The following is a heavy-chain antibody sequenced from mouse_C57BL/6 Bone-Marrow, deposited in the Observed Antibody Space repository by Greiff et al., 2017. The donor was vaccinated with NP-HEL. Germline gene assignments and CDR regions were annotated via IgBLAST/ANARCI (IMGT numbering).Heavy chain of an antibody. J-gene: IGHJ3*01. Sequence: LLEPGAELVRPGSSVKMSCKTSGYTFTSYGINWVKQRPGQGLEWIGYIYIGSGYTEYNEKFKGKATLTLDTSSSTAYMQLSSLTSEDSAIYFCASPDGYYLAWFAYWGQGTLVTVSA. D-gene: IGHD2-3*01. CDR1: GYTFTSYG. CDR2: IYIGSGYT. CDR3: ASPDGYYLAWFAY. V-gene: IGHV1-58*01.